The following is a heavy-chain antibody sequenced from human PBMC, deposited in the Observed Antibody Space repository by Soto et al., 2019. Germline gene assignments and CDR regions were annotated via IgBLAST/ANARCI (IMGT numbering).Heavy chain of an antibody. Sequence: GASVKVSCKASGGTFSSYAISWVRQAPGQGLEWMGGIIPIFGTANYAQKFQGRVTITADESTSTAYMELSSLRSEDTAVYYCARGIRYFDWFPPFDYWGQGTLVTVSS. J-gene: IGHJ4*02. CDR2: IIPIFGTA. D-gene: IGHD3-9*01. CDR3: ARGIRYFDWFPPFDY. V-gene: IGHV1-69*13. CDR1: GGTFSSYA.